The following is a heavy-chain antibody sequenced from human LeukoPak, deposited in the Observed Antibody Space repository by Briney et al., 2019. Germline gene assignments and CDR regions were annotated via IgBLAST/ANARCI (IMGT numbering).Heavy chain of an antibody. V-gene: IGHV3-23*01. Sequence: GGSLRLSCAASGFIFSSYAMTWVRQAPGRGLEWLSTISGSGTTTYYVDSVKGRFTISRDNTKNSLYLQMNSLRAEDMALYYCTKEPLDYWGQGTLVTVSS. CDR3: TKEPLDY. J-gene: IGHJ4*02. CDR1: GFIFSSYA. CDR2: ISGSGTTT.